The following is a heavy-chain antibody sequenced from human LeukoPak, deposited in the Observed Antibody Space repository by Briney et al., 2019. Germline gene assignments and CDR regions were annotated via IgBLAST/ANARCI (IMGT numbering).Heavy chain of an antibody. CDR2: ITYGGLNK. Sequence: PGGSLRLSCAASGFTFSSCGMYWVRQAPGKGLEWVAFITYGGLNKYYAESVKGRFTISRDNSKNTLSLQMNSLRGDDTAVYYCATWAATILGTDCWGQGTQVTVSS. V-gene: IGHV3-30*19. CDR3: ATWAATILGTDC. CDR1: GFTFSSCG. J-gene: IGHJ4*02. D-gene: IGHD3-3*01.